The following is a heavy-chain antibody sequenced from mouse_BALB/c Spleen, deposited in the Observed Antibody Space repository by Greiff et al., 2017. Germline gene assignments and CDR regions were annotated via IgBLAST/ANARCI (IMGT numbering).Heavy chain of an antibody. Sequence: EVKLEESGPGLVKPSQSLSLTCTVTGYSITSDYAWNWIRQFPGNKLEWMGYISYSGSTSYNPSLKSRISITRDTSKNQFFLQLNSVTTEDTATYYCARGVHYYGYFDYWGQGTTLTVSS. J-gene: IGHJ2*01. CDR1: GYSITSDYA. CDR3: ARGVHYYGYFDY. CDR2: ISYSGST. V-gene: IGHV3-2*02. D-gene: IGHD1-2*01.